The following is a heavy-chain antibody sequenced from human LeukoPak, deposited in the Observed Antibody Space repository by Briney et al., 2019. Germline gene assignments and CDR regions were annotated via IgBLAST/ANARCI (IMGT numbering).Heavy chain of an antibody. CDR3: ARGAILGGYNLIDD. CDR1: GFTFSSYS. V-gene: IGHV3-30*03. Sequence: GGSLRLSCAASGFTFSSYSMNWVRQAPGKGLEWVAVILSDGSLQNTADSVRGRFIISRDNSKNTLFLQMNRLRNDDTAVYYCARGAILGGYNLIDDWGQGSLVTVSS. D-gene: IGHD1-26*01. CDR2: ILSDGSLQ. J-gene: IGHJ4*02.